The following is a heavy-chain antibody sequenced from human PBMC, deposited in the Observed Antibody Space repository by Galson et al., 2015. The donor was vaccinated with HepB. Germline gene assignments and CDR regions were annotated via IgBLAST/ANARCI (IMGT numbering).Heavy chain of an antibody. D-gene: IGHD4-17*01. V-gene: IGHV1-2*02. CDR2: INPNSGGT. J-gene: IGHJ5*02. CDR1: GYTFTGYY. Sequence: SVKVSCKASGYTFTGYYMHWVRQAPGQGLEWMGWINPNSGGTNYAQKFQGRVTMTRDTSISTAHMELRSLRSDDTAVYYCARDLGGSDYGDGNWFDPWGQGTLVTVSS. CDR3: ARDLGGSDYGDGNWFDP.